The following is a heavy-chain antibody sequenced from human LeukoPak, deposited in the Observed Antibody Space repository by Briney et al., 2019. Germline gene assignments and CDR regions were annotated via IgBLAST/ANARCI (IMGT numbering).Heavy chain of an antibody. CDR3: AKERVIATAGIYDYFDS. J-gene: IGHJ4*02. CDR2: IWYDGNGSKK. CDR1: GFTFSSYG. V-gene: IGHV3-30*02. Sequence: PGGSLRLSCAASGFTFSSYGMHWVRQAPGKGLEWVAVIWYDGNGSKKYYADSVKGRFTISRDNSKNTLYLQMSSLRAEDTAVYYCAKERVIATAGIYDYFDSWGQGTLVTVSS. D-gene: IGHD6-13*01.